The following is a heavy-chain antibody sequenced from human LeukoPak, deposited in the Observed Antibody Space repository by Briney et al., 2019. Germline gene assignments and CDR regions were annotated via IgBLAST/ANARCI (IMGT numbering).Heavy chain of an antibody. J-gene: IGHJ4*02. CDR2: ISWNSGSI. Sequence: GGSLRLSCAASGFTFDDYAMHWVRHAPGKGLEWVSGISWNSGSIGYADSVKGRFTISRDNAKNSLYLQMNSLRAEDTALYYCAKDMGLEWELMFDYWGQGTLVTVSS. D-gene: IGHD1-26*01. CDR3: AKDMGLEWELMFDY. V-gene: IGHV3-9*01. CDR1: GFTFDDYA.